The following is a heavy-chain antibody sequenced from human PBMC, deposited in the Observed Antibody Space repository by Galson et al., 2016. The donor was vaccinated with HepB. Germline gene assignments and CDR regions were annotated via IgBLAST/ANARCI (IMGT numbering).Heavy chain of an antibody. CDR2: ISSSSSYI. CDR3: ARDDYYYGSYGMTS. D-gene: IGHD3-10*01. J-gene: IGHJ6*02. Sequence: SLRLSCAASGFTFSGYAMAWVRQAPGKGLEWVSYISSSSSYIYYADSLKGRFTISRDNAKNSVYLQMNSLRAEDTAVYYCARDDYYYGSYGMTSGAEGPRSPSP. V-gene: IGHV3-21*01. CDR1: GFTFSGYA.